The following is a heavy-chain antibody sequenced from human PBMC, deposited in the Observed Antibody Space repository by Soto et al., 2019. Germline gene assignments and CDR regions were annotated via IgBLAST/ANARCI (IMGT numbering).Heavy chain of an antibody. D-gene: IGHD1-1*01. CDR3: AGAPSYRGSLMGALDI. V-gene: IGHV3-53*01. Sequence: PGGSLRLSCAVSGFTVSDNYMTWVRQPPGKGLEWVSIINSNGRTNYEDSLQGRFAISRDNSRNTVYLQMNSLRVEDTAIYYCAGAPSYRGSLMGALDIWGLGTVVTVSS. J-gene: IGHJ3*02. CDR2: INSNGRT. CDR1: GFTVSDNY.